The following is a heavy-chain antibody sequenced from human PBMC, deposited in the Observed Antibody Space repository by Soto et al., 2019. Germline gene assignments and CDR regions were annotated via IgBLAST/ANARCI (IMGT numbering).Heavy chain of an antibody. CDR1: GGSISSGGYS. D-gene: IGHD3-22*01. CDR2: IYHSGST. CDR3: ARGSYDSSGYYDY. V-gene: IGHV4-30-2*01. J-gene: IGHJ4*02. Sequence: SETLSLTCAVSGGSISSGGYSWSWIRQPPGKGLEWIGYIYHSGSTYYNPSLKSRVTISVDRSKNQFSLKLSSVTAADTAVYYCARGSYDSSGYYDYWGQGTLVTVSS.